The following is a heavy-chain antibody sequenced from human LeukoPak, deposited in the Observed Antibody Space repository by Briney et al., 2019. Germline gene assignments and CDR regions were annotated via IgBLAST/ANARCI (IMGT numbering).Heavy chain of an antibody. J-gene: IGHJ4*02. CDR1: GFTFNSYW. CDR3: AGRGEGNLYYFDH. D-gene: IGHD3-3*01. V-gene: IGHV3-7*04. CDR2: IKQDGGEK. Sequence: GGSLRLSCAASGFTFNSYWISWVRQAPGKGLEWVANIKQDGGEKYYVDSVKGRFTISRDNAKNSLYLQMNSLRPEDTAVYYCAGRGEGNLYYFDHWGQGTLVTASS.